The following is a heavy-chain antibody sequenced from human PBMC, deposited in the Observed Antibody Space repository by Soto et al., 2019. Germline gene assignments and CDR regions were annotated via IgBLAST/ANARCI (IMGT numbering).Heavy chain of an antibody. CDR2: IGGSGGSI. D-gene: IGHD1-26*01. V-gene: IGHV3-48*02. CDR3: ARDLAWAFDS. Sequence: XGSLRLSCAASGFTFSTFSMNWVRQSPGKGLEWLSYIGGSGGSISYADSVKGRFTISRDNGKNTLYLQMSSLRDEDTAVYDCARDLAWAFDSWGQGALVTLSS. J-gene: IGHJ4*02. CDR1: GFTFSTFS.